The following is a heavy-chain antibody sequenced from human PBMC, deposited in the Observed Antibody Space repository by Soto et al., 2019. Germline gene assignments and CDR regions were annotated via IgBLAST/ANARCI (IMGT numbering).Heavy chain of an antibody. Sequence: GGSLRLSCAASGFTFSNYAMSWVRQAPGKGLEWVSTITGSAGGTYYADSMKGRFTISRDNSKSTLYLQMYSLRVEDTAVYYCARESEHWGQGALVTVSS. CDR3: ARESEH. V-gene: IGHV3-23*01. CDR1: GFTFSNYA. D-gene: IGHD1-1*01. CDR2: ITGSAGGT. J-gene: IGHJ4*02.